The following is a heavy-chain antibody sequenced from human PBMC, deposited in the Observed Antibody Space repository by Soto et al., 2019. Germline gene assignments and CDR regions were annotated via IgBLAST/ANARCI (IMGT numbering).Heavy chain of an antibody. Sequence: QVQLVQSGAEEKKPGASVKVSCKASGYTFTSYAMHWVRQAPGQRLEWMGWINAGNGNTKYSQKFPGRVPTTRAPAASTADIELSSLRSEDTAVYYCARAWVVVTAPDYWGQGTLVTVSS. D-gene: IGHD2-21*02. CDR2: INAGNGNT. J-gene: IGHJ4*02. V-gene: IGHV1-3*05. CDR3: ARAWVVVTAPDY. CDR1: GYTFTSYA.